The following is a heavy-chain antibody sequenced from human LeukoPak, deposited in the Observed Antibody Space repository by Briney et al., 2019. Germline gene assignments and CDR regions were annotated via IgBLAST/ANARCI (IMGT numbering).Heavy chain of an antibody. CDR2: INPNSGAT. CDR1: ESTFTDYY. CDR3: ARDGTFDI. V-gene: IGHV1-2*02. Sequence: ASVKVSCKASESTFTDYYMHWVRQAPGQGLEWMGWINPNSGATNYAQKFQDRVTMTGDKSITTAYMELSRLRSDDTAVYYCARDGTFDIWGQGTMVTVSS. J-gene: IGHJ3*02.